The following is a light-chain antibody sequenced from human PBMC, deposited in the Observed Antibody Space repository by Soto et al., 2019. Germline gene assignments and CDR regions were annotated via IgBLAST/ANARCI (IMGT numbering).Light chain of an antibody. CDR3: QQANSFPRT. CDR1: QDISRW. V-gene: IGKV1-12*01. Sequence: DIQMTQSPSSVSASVGDRVTITCRASQDISRWLAWYQQKPGKAPNLLIYAASILQGGVPSRFSGSGSGTNFTLTISSLQPEDFAAYYCQQANSFPRTFGQGTKVEIK. J-gene: IGKJ1*01. CDR2: AAS.